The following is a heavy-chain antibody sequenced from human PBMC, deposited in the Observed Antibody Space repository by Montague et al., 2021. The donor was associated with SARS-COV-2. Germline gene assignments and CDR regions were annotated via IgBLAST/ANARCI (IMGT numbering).Heavy chain of an antibody. D-gene: IGHD6-13*01. Sequence: SLRLSCAASGFTFNSYAMSWVRQAPGKGLEWVSAISGSGGSTYYADSVKGRFTISRDNSKNTLYLQMNSLRAEDTAVYYCAKVGSSWYHGYYYGMDVWGQGTTVTVSS. J-gene: IGHJ6*02. CDR1: GFTFNSYA. V-gene: IGHV3-23*01. CDR2: ISGSGGST. CDR3: AKVGSSWYHGYYYGMDV.